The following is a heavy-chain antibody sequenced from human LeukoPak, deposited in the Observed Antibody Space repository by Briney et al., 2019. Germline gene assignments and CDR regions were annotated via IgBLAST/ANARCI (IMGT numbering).Heavy chain of an antibody. CDR2: IWYDGSNK. D-gene: IGHD2-15*01. CDR1: GFTFSSYG. V-gene: IGHV3-33*01. Sequence: GRSLRLSCAASGFTFSSYGMRWVRQAPGKGLEWVAVIWYDGSNKYYADSVKGRFTISRDNSKNTLYLQMNSLRAEDTAVYYCARDGYCSGGSCYSAPYYFDYWGQGTLVTVSS. J-gene: IGHJ4*02. CDR3: ARDGYCSGGSCYSAPYYFDY.